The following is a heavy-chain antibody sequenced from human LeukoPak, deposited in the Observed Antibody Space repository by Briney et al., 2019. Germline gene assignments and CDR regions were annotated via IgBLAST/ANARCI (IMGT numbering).Heavy chain of an antibody. CDR3: ARDFRQESLYSGYGRDY. CDR2: INPNSGGT. V-gene: IGHV1-2*02. CDR1: GYTFTGYY. Sequence: ASVKVSCKASGYTFTGYYMHWVRQAPGQGLEWMGWINPNSGGTNYAQKFQGRVTMTRDTSISTAYMELSRLRSDDTAVYYCARDFRQESLYSGYGRDYWGQGTLVTVSS. D-gene: IGHD5-12*01. J-gene: IGHJ4*02.